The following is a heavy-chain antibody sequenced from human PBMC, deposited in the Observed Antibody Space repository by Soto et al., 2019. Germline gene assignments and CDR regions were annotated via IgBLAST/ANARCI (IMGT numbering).Heavy chain of an antibody. D-gene: IGHD6-13*01. J-gene: IGHJ6*02. Sequence: SETLPVTSTVSGGSISSYYWSWIRQPPGKGLEWIGYIYYSGSTNYNPSLKSRVTISVDTSKNQFSLKLSSVTAADTAVYYCATGSSWYYLDYYYYGMDVWGQGTTVT. CDR1: GGSISSYY. CDR2: IYYSGST. CDR3: ATGSSWYYLDYYYYGMDV. V-gene: IGHV4-59*08.